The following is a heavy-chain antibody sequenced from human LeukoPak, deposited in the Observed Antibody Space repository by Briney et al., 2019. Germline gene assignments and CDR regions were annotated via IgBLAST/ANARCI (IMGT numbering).Heavy chain of an antibody. Sequence: GASVKASCKASGYTFTGYYMHWVRQAPGQGLEWMGWINPNSGGTNYAQKFQGWVTMTRATSISTAYMELSRLRSDDTAVYYCARRYCGGDCYYDAFDIWGQGTMVTVSS. V-gene: IGHV1-2*04. CDR3: ARRYCGGDCYYDAFDI. CDR2: INPNSGGT. J-gene: IGHJ3*02. D-gene: IGHD2-21*02. CDR1: GYTFTGYY.